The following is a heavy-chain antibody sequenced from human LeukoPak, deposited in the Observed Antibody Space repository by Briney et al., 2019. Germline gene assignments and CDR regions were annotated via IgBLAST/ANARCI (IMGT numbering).Heavy chain of an antibody. D-gene: IGHD1-14*01. CDR2: IYYSGIT. CDR1: GGSISSSY. Sequence: SETLSLTCTVSGGSISSSYWSWIWQPPGKGLEWIGYIYYSGITSYNPSLKSRVTISVDTSKNQFSLKLSSVTAADTAVYYCARLNPYYYSYGMDVWGQGTTVTVSS. CDR3: ARLNPYYYSYGMDV. V-gene: IGHV4-59*08. J-gene: IGHJ6*02.